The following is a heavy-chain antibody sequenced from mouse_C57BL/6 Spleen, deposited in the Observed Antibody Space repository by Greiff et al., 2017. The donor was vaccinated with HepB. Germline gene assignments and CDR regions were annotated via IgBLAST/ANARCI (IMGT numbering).Heavy chain of an antibody. CDR3: ARTGYDYWYFDV. D-gene: IGHD2-3*01. CDR1: GYTFTSYW. CDR2: IDPSDSYT. V-gene: IGHV1-69*01. J-gene: IGHJ1*03. Sequence: VQLQQPGAELVMPGASVKLSCKASGYTFTSYWMHWVKQRPGQGLEWIGEIDPSDSYTNYNQKFKGKSTLTVDKSSSTAYMQLSSLTSEDSAVYYCARTGYDYWYFDVWGTGTTVTVSS.